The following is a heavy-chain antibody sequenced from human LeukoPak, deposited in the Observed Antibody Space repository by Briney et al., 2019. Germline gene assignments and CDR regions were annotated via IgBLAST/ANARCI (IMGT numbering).Heavy chain of an antibody. CDR3: AKEDRIIGGKELEY. CDR1: GFTFSIYA. CDR2: ITGGGDST. J-gene: IGHJ4*02. Sequence: GGSLRLSCAASGFTFSIYAMNWVRQAPGKGLEWVSVITGGGDSTHYADSVKGRFVISRDNSKNTIYLQLNSLRAEDTAIYYCAKEDRIIGGKELEYWGQGTRVTVSS. V-gene: IGHV3-23*01. D-gene: IGHD1-26*01.